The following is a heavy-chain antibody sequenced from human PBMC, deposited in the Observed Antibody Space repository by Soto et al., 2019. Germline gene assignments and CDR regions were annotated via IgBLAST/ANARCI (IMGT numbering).Heavy chain of an antibody. Sequence: ASVKVSCKASGYTFTSYYMHWVRQAPGQGLEWMGIINPSGGSTSYAQKFQGRVTMTRDTSTSTVYMELSSLRSEDTAVYYCAKSIVGPKNPPTLVDYWGQGTLVTVSS. D-gene: IGHD1-26*01. V-gene: IGHV1-46*01. J-gene: IGHJ4*02. CDR3: AKSIVGPKNPPTLVDY. CDR2: INPSGGST. CDR1: GYTFTSYY.